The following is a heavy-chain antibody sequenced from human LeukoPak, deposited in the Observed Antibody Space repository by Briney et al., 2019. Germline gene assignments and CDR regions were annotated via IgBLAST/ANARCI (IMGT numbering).Heavy chain of an antibody. CDR3: ARDQDGYNPYFDY. D-gene: IGHD5-24*01. Sequence: RPSETLSLTCTVSGGSISSYYWSWIRQPPGKGLEWIGYIYYSGSTNYNPSLKSRVTISVDTSKNQFSLKLSSVTAADTAVYYCARDQDGYNPYFDYWGQGTLVTVSS. CDR2: IYYSGST. V-gene: IGHV4-59*01. CDR1: GGSISSYY. J-gene: IGHJ4*02.